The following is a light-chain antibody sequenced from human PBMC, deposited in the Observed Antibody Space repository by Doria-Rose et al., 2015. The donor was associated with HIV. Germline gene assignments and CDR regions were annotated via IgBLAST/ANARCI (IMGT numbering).Light chain of an antibody. V-gene: IGKV4-1*01. CDR1: QSLLYTSTNY. Sequence: DIQVTQSPESLGMSLGERATLNCKSNQSLLYTSTNYLAWYQQKPGQPPKLLIYWASTRQSGVPARFSGSGSGTDFTLTISSLEAEDVAFYYCQQYYDTPSFGPGTTVDIK. CDR2: WAS. J-gene: IGKJ3*01. CDR3: QQYYDTPS.